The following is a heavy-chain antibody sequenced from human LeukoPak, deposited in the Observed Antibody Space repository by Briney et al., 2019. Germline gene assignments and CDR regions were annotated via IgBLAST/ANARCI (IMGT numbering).Heavy chain of an antibody. CDR1: GGSFRRNT. J-gene: IGHJ3*02. CDR3: AINTGGRADAFDI. D-gene: IGHD1-26*01. CDR2: IVPISGTP. Sequence: ASVKVSCKASGGSFRRNTIVWVRQAPGQGLEWMGMIVPISGTPNYAQKLQGRLTISTDESTSTAYMDLSNLRSDDTAIYYCAINTGGRADAFDIWGQGTLVTVSS. V-gene: IGHV1-69*05.